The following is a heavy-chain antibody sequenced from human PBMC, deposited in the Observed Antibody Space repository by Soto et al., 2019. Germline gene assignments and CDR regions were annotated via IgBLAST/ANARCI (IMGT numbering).Heavy chain of an antibody. Sequence: QVQLVESGGGVVRPGRSLRLDCEASGFSFSTYGMHWVRQAPGKGLQWVAVIWYDGTNTYYADSVKGRFTISRDNSKDTLYLEMNNLRAEDTAVYYCARVEAPLIHSDHYYYGMDVWGQGTTVTVSS. CDR2: IWYDGTNT. V-gene: IGHV3-33*01. J-gene: IGHJ6*02. D-gene: IGHD5-18*01. CDR1: GFSFSTYG. CDR3: ARVEAPLIHSDHYYYGMDV.